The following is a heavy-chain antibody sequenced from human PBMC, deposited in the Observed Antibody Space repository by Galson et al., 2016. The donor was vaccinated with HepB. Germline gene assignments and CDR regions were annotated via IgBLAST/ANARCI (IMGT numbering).Heavy chain of an antibody. CDR1: GFILSDYY. J-gene: IGHJ4*02. V-gene: IGHV3-72*01. Sequence: SLRLSCAASGFILSDYYMDWVRQAPGKGLEWVCRTRNRARSYTTDYGASVKGRFIISRDNSKSSVYLQMNGLKPEDTAVYYCARTGLGDFDYWGRGTLVTVSS. D-gene: IGHD5/OR15-5a*01. CDR2: TRNRARSYTT. CDR3: ARTGLGDFDY.